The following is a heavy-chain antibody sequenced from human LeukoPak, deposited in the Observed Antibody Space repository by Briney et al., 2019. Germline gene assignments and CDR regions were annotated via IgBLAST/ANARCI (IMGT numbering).Heavy chain of an antibody. CDR1: GFPFSSYD. CDR2: ISGSGGST. J-gene: IGHJ4*02. D-gene: IGHD1-14*01. CDR3: ARSRTSSPYDKNLNF. V-gene: IGHV3-23*01. Sequence: PGGSLRLSCAASGFPFSSYDMSWVRQAPGKGLEWVSAISGSGGSTYCADSVKGRFTISRDDAQNSVYLQMNSLKDEDTAVYYCARSRTSSPYDKNLNFWGQGTLVIVSS.